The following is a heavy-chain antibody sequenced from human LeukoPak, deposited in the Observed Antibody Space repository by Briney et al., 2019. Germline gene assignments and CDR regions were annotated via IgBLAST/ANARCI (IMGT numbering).Heavy chain of an antibody. CDR1: GFTFSSYW. CDR3: ARGHYDFWSAGGLIAGY. CDR2: IKQDGSEK. V-gene: IGHV3-7*01. D-gene: IGHD3-3*01. J-gene: IGHJ4*02. Sequence: PGGSLRLSCAASGFTFSSYWMSWVRQAPGKGLEWVANIKQDGSEKYYVDSVKGRFTISRDNAKNSLYLQMNSLRAEDTAVYYCARGHYDFWSAGGLIAGYWGQGTLVTVSS.